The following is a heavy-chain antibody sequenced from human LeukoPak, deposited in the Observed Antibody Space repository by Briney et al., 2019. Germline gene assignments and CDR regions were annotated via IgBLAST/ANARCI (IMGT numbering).Heavy chain of an antibody. D-gene: IGHD3-22*01. CDR3: ARDPPRSGYYQIDY. CDR1: GFTVSSKY. J-gene: IGHJ4*02. Sequence: PGGSLRLSCAASGFTVSSKYMSWVRQAPGKGLEWVSVIYSGGSTYYADSVKGRFTISRDNSKNTLYLQMNSLRAEDTAVYYCARDPPRSGYYQIDYWGQGTLVTVSS. CDR2: IYSGGST. V-gene: IGHV3-66*01.